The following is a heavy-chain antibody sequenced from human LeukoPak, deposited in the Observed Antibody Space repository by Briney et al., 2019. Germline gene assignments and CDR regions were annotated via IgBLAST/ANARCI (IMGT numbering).Heavy chain of an antibody. CDR3: ARGLGYCSSTSCSFDY. CDR1: GVSFSGYY. CDR2: INHNGNT. Sequence: SETLSLTCAAYGVSFSGYYWSWVRQPPGKGLEWVGEINHNGNTNYNPSLKSRVTISVDTSKNQFSLQLSSVTAADTAVYYCARGLGYCSSTSCSFDYWGQGTLVTVSS. V-gene: IGHV4-34*01. J-gene: IGHJ4*02. D-gene: IGHD2-2*01.